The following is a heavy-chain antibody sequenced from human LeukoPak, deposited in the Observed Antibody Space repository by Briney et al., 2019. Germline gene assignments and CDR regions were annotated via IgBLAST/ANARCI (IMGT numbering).Heavy chain of an antibody. V-gene: IGHV3-30*04. CDR2: ISYDGSYK. CDR3: ARDRNHHDSLLGELSLSFDY. D-gene: IGHD3-16*02. Sequence: GGSLRLSCTASGFTFSTYAMHWVRQAPGKGLEWVADISYDGSYKHYADSVKGRFTISRDNFKNTLYLQMNSLRAEDTAVYSCARDRNHHDSLLGELSLSFDYWGQGTLVTVSS. CDR1: GFTFSTYA. J-gene: IGHJ4*02.